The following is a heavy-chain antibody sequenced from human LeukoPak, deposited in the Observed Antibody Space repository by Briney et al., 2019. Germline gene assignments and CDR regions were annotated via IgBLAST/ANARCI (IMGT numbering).Heavy chain of an antibody. CDR1: GYSISSGYY. D-gene: IGHD3-10*01. J-gene: IGHJ5*02. V-gene: IGHV4-38-2*01. Sequence: SETLSLTCAVSGYSISSGYYWGWIRQPPGKGLELIGSIYHSGSTYYNPSLNSRATMSVDTSENQFSLKLSSATAADTAVYYCARHGAFCYGSGSSGFDHWGQGTMVTVSS. CDR2: IYHSGST. CDR3: ARHGAFCYGSGSSGFDH.